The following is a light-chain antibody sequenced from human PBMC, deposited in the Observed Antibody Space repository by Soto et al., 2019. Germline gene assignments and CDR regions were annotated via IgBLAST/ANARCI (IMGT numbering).Light chain of an antibody. J-gene: IGKJ5*01. CDR3: QYYGSSPSG. Sequence: EIVLTQSPGTLSLSPGERATLPSRASQSLGSSSLVWYQQKPGQARRLLIFVTSRRATGVPDSFSGCGSGTDFPLTISRLDPEDCGVYFCQYYGSSPSGLGQGTRMEIK. CDR1: QSLGSSS. V-gene: IGKV3-20*01. CDR2: VTS.